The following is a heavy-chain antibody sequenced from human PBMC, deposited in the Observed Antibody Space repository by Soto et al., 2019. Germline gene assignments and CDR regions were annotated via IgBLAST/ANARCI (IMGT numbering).Heavy chain of an antibody. J-gene: IGHJ4*02. V-gene: IGHV1-2*02. CDR2: INPSGGGT. Sequence: QVQLVQSGAEVKKPGASVKVSCKASGYTFTDYYVHWVRQAPGQGLEWLGWINPSGGGTNTAQKFQDRVTMTRDSSISTAYREVSSLRSDDTAVYYCARSQWQLQPATDYWGQGTLVSVSS. CDR1: GYTFTDYY. D-gene: IGHD6-19*01. CDR3: ARSQWQLQPATDY.